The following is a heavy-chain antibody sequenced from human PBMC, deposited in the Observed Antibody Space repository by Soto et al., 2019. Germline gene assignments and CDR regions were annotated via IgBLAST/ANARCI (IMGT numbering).Heavy chain of an antibody. CDR1: GGSFSGYI. V-gene: IGHV4-34*01. CDR2: INHSGSA. CDR3: ARHRPQEDGSKKGFDY. Sequence: SETLSLTCDVYGGSFSGYIWTWIRQTPGKGLQWIGQINHSGSANYNPSLKSRVTISLDTSKNQFSLKLTSVTAADTAVYYCARHRPQEDGSKKGFDYWGQGTLVTVSS. J-gene: IGHJ4*02. D-gene: IGHD2-15*01.